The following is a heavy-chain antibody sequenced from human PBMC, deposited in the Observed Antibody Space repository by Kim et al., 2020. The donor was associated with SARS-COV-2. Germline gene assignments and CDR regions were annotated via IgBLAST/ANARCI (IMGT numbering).Heavy chain of an antibody. J-gene: IGHJ4*02. CDR1: GGSISSSSYY. D-gene: IGHD6-13*01. Sequence: SETLSLTCTVSGGSISSSSYYWGWIRQPPGRGLEWIGSIYYSGSTYYNPSLKSRVTISVDTSKNQFSLKLSSVTAADTAVYYCARGEAAASHDYWGQGTL. CDR2: IYYSGST. CDR3: ARGEAAASHDY. V-gene: IGHV4-39*01.